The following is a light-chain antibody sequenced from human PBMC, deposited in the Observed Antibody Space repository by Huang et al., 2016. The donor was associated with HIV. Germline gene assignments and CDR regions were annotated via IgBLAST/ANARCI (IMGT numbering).Light chain of an antibody. CDR3: LQHKNFHAPT. J-gene: IGKJ1*01. CDR2: GAS. CDR1: QDIYNY. Sequence: DIQLTQSPSAMAASVGDRVTITCRATQDIYNYLAWFQQQPGKAPKRLSYGASSLQTGVPSRFSGSGSETEFTLTINNLQPEDSATYFCLQHKNFHAPTFGQGTKVEIK. V-gene: IGKV1-17*03.